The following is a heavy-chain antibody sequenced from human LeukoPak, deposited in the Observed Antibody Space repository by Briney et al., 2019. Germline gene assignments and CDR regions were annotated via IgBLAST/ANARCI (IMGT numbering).Heavy chain of an antibody. CDR3: ARGVVVVTAARWVNWFDP. J-gene: IGHJ5*02. V-gene: IGHV3-33*01. Sequence: GGSLRLSCAASGFTFSSYGMHWVRQAPGKGLEWVAVIWYDGSNKYYADSVKGRFTISRDNSKNTLYLQMNSLRAEDTAVYYCARGVVVVTAARWVNWFDPWGQGTLLTVSS. CDR2: IWYDGSNK. CDR1: GFTFSSYG. D-gene: IGHD2-21*02.